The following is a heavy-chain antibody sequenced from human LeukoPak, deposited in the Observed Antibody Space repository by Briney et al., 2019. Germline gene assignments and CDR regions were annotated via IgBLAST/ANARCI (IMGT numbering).Heavy chain of an antibody. CDR3: AREGGSGWYSGWFDP. CDR2: IEKKGSEM. D-gene: IGHD6-19*01. V-gene: IGHV3-7*01. CDR1: GFTFSDYW. Sequence: PGGSLRLSCAASGFTFSDYWMSWVRQAPGKGLEWVANIEKKGSEMRYVDSVEGRFTISRDNAKKSLYLQMNILRVEDTAVYYCAREGGSGWYSGWFDPWGQGTLVTVSS. J-gene: IGHJ5*02.